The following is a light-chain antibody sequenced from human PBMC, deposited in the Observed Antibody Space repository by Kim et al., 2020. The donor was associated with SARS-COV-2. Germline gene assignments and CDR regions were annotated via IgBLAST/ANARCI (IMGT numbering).Light chain of an antibody. V-gene: IGLV2-23*02. Sequence: QSALTQPASVSGSPGQSITISCTGSSSDIGSYHLVSWYQHHPGKAPKLMIYEVNKRPSGVSTRFSGSKSGNTASLTISGLQPEDEADYYCCTFAGRVFGGGTQLTVL. CDR3: CTFAGRV. CDR1: SSDIGSYHL. CDR2: EVN. J-gene: IGLJ2*01.